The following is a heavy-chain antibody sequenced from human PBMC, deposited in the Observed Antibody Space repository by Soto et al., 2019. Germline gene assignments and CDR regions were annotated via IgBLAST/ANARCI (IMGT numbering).Heavy chain of an antibody. Sequence: GGSLRLSCAASGFTFSSYAMSWFRQAPGKGLEWVSAISGSGGSTYYADSVKGRFTISRDNSKNTLYLQMNSVRAEDTAAYYCAKAATRIQLWTDFDDWGHRTLVTVS. CDR3: AKAATRIQLWTDFDD. D-gene: IGHD5-18*01. V-gene: IGHV3-23*01. CDR2: ISGSGGST. CDR1: GFTFSSYA. J-gene: IGHJ4*01.